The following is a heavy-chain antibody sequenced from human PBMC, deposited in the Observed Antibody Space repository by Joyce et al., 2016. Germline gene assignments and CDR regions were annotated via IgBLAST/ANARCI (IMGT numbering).Heavy chain of an antibody. CDR1: GSTFSTSS. Sequence: QLVESGGGVVKPGGSLRLSCEASGSTFSTSSMSWFRQGPGKGLEWVGAIGDTSYYIFHAATGRGRFTVTRDNAKKTLYLQMNSLRAEDSAVFYCARGGISYYYAMDVWGQGTTVTVSS. CDR3: ARGGISYYYAMDV. J-gene: IGHJ6*02. CDR2: IGDTSYYI. D-gene: IGHD3-16*01. V-gene: IGHV3-21*01.